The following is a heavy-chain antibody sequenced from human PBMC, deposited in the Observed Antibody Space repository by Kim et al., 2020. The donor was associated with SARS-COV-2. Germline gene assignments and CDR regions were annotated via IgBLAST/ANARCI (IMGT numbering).Heavy chain of an antibody. D-gene: IGHD3-10*01. V-gene: IGHV4-34*01. Sequence: SETLSLTCAVYGGSFSGYYWSWIRQPPGKGLEWIGEINHSGSTNYNPSLKSRVTISVDTSKNQFSLKLSSVTGADTAVYYCASFPSAAMVRGERYGMDVWGQGTTVTVSS. CDR2: INHSGST. CDR3: ASFPSAAMVRGERYGMDV. CDR1: GGSFSGYY. J-gene: IGHJ6*02.